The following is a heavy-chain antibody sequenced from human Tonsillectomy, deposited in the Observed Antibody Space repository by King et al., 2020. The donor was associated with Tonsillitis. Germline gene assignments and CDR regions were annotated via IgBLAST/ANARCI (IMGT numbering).Heavy chain of an antibody. Sequence: QLVQSGGGLVKPGGSLRLFCAASGFIFSSYSMNLGRHAPGKGRGWGSSISYSSTYIYYAESVKGRFTISRDNAKNSLCLQMNSLSPEDTAVYYCARDYLSGTYYFDYWGQGTLVTVSS. CDR2: ISYSSTYI. CDR3: ARDYLSGTYYFDY. D-gene: IGHD1-26*01. J-gene: IGHJ4*02. V-gene: IGHV3-21*01. CDR1: GFIFSSYS.